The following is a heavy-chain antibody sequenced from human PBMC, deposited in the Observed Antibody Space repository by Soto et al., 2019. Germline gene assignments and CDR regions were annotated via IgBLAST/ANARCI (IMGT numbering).Heavy chain of an antibody. J-gene: IGHJ3*02. CDR3: ARDRYYDSSDPTNPHDAFDI. CDR2: IIPIFGTA. D-gene: IGHD3-22*01. CDR1: GGTFSSYA. Sequence: SVKVSCKASGGTFSSYAISWVRQAPGQGLEWMGGIIPIFGTANYAQKFQGRVTITADKSTSTAYMELSSLRSEDTAVYYCARDRYYDSSDPTNPHDAFDIWGQGTMVTVSS. V-gene: IGHV1-69*06.